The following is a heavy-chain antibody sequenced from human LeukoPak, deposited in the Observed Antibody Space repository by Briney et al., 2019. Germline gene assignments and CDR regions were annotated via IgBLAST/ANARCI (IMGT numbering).Heavy chain of an antibody. V-gene: IGHV3-66*01. CDR3: ARDLHDAFDI. CDR2: IYSGGST. J-gene: IGHJ3*02. CDR1: EFSVGSNY. Sequence: GSLRLSCAASEFSVGSNYMTWVRQAPGKGLEWVSLIYSGGSTYYADSVKGRFTISRDNSKNTLYLQMNSLRAEDTAVYYCARDLHDAFDIWGQGTMVTVSS.